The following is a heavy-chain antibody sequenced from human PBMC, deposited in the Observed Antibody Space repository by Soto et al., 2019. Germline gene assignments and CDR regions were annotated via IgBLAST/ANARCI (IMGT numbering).Heavy chain of an antibody. D-gene: IGHD3-10*01. CDR2: IYYSGST. V-gene: IGHV4-39*01. CDR1: GGSISSSNYY. Sequence: ASETLSLTYTVSGGSISSSNYYWGWIRQPPGKGLEWIGSIYYSGSTYYNPSLKSRVTISVDTSKNQFSLKLSSVTAADTAVYYCARRTYSSGRTLFDPWGQGTLVTVSS. J-gene: IGHJ5*02. CDR3: ARRTYSSGRTLFDP.